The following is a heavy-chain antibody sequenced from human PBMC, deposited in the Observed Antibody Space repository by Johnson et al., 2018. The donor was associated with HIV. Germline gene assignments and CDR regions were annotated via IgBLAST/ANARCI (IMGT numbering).Heavy chain of an antibody. V-gene: IGHV3-13*01. D-gene: IGHD6-19*01. Sequence: VKLLESGGGLVQPGGSLRLSCAASGFTFSSYDMHWVRQPTGKGLEWVSGIGTAGDTYYADSVKGRFTISRDNSKNTLYLQMNSLRAEDTAVYYCAKEETSKQWLFDAFDIWGQGTMVTVSS. CDR2: IGTAGDT. CDR3: AKEETSKQWLFDAFDI. CDR1: GFTFSSYD. J-gene: IGHJ3*02.